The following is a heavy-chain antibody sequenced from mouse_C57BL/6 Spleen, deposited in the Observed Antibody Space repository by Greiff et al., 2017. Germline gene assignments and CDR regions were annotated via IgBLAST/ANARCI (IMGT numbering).Heavy chain of an antibody. J-gene: IGHJ4*01. CDR1: GYSITSGYD. CDR3: ARGGGTDGAMDY. Sequence: EVQLVESGPGMVKPSQSLSLTCTVTGYSITSGYDWHWIRHFPGNKLEWMGYISYSGSTNYNPSLKSRISITHDTSKNHFFLKLNSVTTEDTATYYCARGGGTDGAMDYWGHGTSVTVSS. CDR2: ISYSGST. V-gene: IGHV3-1*01.